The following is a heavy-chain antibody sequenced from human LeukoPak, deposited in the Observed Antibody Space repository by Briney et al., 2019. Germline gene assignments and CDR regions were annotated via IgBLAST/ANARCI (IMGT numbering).Heavy chain of an antibody. Sequence: SETLSLTCTVSGYSISSGYYGGWIRQPPGKGLEWIGSIYHSGSTYYNPSLKSRVTISVDTSKNQFSLKLSSVTAADTALYYCARENGYRYDYWGQGTLVTVSS. V-gene: IGHV4-38-2*02. CDR3: ARENGYRYDY. D-gene: IGHD5-18*01. CDR1: GYSISSGYY. J-gene: IGHJ4*02. CDR2: IYHSGST.